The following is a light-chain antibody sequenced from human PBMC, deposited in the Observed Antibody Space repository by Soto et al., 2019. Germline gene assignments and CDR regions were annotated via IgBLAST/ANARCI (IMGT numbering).Light chain of an antibody. Sequence: EIVLTQSPATLSLSPGEIATLSCSASQSVSRYLAWYQQRIGQAPRLLIYAASNRATGIPARFSGSGSGTDFTLTISSLEPEDFAVYYCQQRSDWPRVTFGGGTKVDIK. V-gene: IGKV3-11*01. J-gene: IGKJ4*01. CDR3: QQRSDWPRVT. CDR2: AAS. CDR1: QSVSRY.